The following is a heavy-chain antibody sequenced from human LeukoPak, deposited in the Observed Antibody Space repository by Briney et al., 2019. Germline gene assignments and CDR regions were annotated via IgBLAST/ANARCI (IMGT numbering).Heavy chain of an antibody. CDR1: GYSISSGYY. J-gene: IGHJ5*02. V-gene: IGHV4-38-2*02. Sequence: SETLSLTCTVSGYSISSGYYWGWIRQPPGKGLEWIGSIYHSGSTYYNPSLKSRVTISVDTSKNQFSLKLSSVTAADTAVYYCARLGILLRFLERLPWGQGTLFTVSS. CDR3: ARLGILLRFLERLP. CDR2: IYHSGST. D-gene: IGHD3-3*01.